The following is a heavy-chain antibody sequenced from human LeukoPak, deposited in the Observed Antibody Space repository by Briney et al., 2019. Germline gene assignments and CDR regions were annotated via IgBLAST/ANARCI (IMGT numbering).Heavy chain of an antibody. D-gene: IGHD5-12*01. CDR2: IWYDGSNK. J-gene: IGHJ4*02. CDR1: GFTFSTYG. V-gene: IGHV3-33*01. Sequence: PGRSLRLSCAASGFTFSTYGMHWVRQAPGKGLEWVAVIWYDGSNKYYIDSVRGRFTISRDNSRNTLYLQMNSLRAEGTAVYYCARGFDSGYDFGYWGQGTLVTVSS. CDR3: ARGFDSGYDFGY.